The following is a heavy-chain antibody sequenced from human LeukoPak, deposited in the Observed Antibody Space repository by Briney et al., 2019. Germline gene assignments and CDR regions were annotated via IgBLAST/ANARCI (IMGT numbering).Heavy chain of an antibody. J-gene: IGHJ5*02. CDR1: GFTFSSYA. V-gene: IGHV3-23*01. CDR2: ISGSGGIT. D-gene: IGHD6-13*01. Sequence: PGVSLRLSCAASGFTFSSYAMSWVRQARGKGLEWVSAISGSGGITYYADSVKGRFTISRDNSKNTLYLQMNSLRAEDTAVYYCAKVGIAAAGIGRACWFDPWGQGTLVTVSS. CDR3: AKVGIAAAGIGRACWFDP.